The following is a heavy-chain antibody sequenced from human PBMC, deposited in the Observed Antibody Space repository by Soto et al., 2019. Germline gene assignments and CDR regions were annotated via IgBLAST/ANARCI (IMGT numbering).Heavy chain of an antibody. J-gene: IGHJ2*01. D-gene: IGHD3-22*01. V-gene: IGHV1-8*01. CDR2: MNPNSGNT. CDR3: ARNGGGTMIVVAAYWYFDL. Sequence: ASVKVSCKASGYTFTSYDINWVRQATGQGLEWMGWMNPNSGNTGYAQKFQGRVTMTRNTSISTAYMELSSLRSEDTAVYYYARNGGGTMIVVAAYWYFDLWGRGTLVTVSS. CDR1: GYTFTSYD.